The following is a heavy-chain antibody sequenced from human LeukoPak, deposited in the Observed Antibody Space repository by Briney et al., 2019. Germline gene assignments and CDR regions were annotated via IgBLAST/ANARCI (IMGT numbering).Heavy chain of an antibody. J-gene: IGHJ4*02. Sequence: GGSLRLSCAASGFSVSSNYITWVRQAPGKGLEWVSVIYSDGSTKYADSVKARFTISRDTSKNTLYLQMNSLRVEDTAVYYCARATLDNWGQGTLVTDCS. CDR2: IYSDGST. CDR3: ARATLDN. D-gene: IGHD2-15*01. CDR1: GFSVSSNY. V-gene: IGHV3-53*01.